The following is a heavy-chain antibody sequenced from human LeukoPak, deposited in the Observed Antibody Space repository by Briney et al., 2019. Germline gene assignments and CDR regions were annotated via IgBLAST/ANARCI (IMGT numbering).Heavy chain of an antibody. CDR3: ARDNDSTMGGLDY. CDR2: LYYGVNS. Sequence: SETLSLTCTVSGVSITTSSLYYWGWVRQPPGKGLEWIGSLYYGVNSYYNPSLKSRVTISVDTSKSQFTLNLSSVTAADTAVYYCARDNDSTMGGLDYWGQGTLVTVSS. D-gene: IGHD2/OR15-2a*01. J-gene: IGHJ4*02. CDR1: GVSITTSSLYY. V-gene: IGHV4-39*02.